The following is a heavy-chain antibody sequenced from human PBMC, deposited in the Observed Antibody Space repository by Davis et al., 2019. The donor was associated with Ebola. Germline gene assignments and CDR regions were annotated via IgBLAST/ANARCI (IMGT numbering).Heavy chain of an antibody. Sequence: PSETLSLTCAVYGGSFSGYYWSWIRQPPGKGLEWIGEINHSGSTNYNPSLKSRVTISVDTSKNQFSLKLSSVTAADTAVYYCARRGEYSSSSGTFDYWGQGTPVTVSS. J-gene: IGHJ4*02. CDR1: GGSFSGYY. D-gene: IGHD6-6*01. V-gene: IGHV4-34*01. CDR3: ARRGEYSSSSGTFDY. CDR2: INHSGST.